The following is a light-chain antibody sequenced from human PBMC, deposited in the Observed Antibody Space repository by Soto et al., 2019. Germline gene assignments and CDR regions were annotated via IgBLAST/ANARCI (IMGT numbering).Light chain of an antibody. Sequence: EILLSQFPGTLSLSPGERATLSCRASQSVSSIYLAWYQQKPGQAPRLLISGASTRAAAIPDRFSGSGSGNDFNLTIRRLEPDDLAVYYCQQYDRSPPTFGQGTHVDIK. V-gene: IGKV3-20*01. CDR3: QQYDRSPPT. CDR2: GAS. J-gene: IGKJ1*01. CDR1: QSVSSIY.